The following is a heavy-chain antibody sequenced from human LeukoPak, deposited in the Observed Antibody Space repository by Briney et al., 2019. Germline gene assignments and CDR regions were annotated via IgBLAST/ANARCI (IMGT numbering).Heavy chain of an antibody. D-gene: IGHD1-26*01. CDR1: GDSVSSSNYY. CDR3: GRGRGKWDVNWFAP. V-gene: IGHV4-39*01. J-gene: IGHJ5*02. CDR2: LYYDGRT. Sequence: SETLSLTCTVFGDSVSSSNYYWAWFRQPPGKGLDWIGSLYYDGRTYYSPSLESRVTVSVDTSKNQFALKLTSVTAADTAVYYCGRGRGKWDVNWFAPWARGPLVTVSS.